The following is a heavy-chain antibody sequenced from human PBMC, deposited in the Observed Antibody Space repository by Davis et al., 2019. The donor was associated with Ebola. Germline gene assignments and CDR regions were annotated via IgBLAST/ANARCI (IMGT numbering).Heavy chain of an antibody. CDR1: GFTFSSYW. V-gene: IGHV3-7*01. D-gene: IGHD3-3*01. CDR2: IKQEGSEK. Sequence: GESLKISCAASGFTFSSYWMSWVRQAPGKGLEWVANIKQEGSEKYYVDSVKGRFTISRDHAKNSLYLQMNSLRAEDTAVYYCARDGDTIFGVVIHYYYYGMDVWGKGTTVTVSS. J-gene: IGHJ6*04. CDR3: ARDGDTIFGVVIHYYYYGMDV.